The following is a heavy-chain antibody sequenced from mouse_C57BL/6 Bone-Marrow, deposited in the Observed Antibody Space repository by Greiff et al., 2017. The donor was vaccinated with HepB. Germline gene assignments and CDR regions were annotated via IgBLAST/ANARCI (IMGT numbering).Heavy chain of an antibody. J-gene: IGHJ3*01. CDR2: IHPYSGST. CDR1: GYTFTSYW. Sequence: QVQLQQPGAELVKPGASVKLSCKASGYTFTSYWMHWVKQRPGQGLEWIGMIHPYSGSTNYNEKFKSKATLTVDKSSSAAYMQLSSLTSEDSAVYYCAGDDYDGSSNGEFAYWGQGTLVTVSA. V-gene: IGHV1-64*01. D-gene: IGHD1-1*01. CDR3: AGDDYDGSSNGEFAY.